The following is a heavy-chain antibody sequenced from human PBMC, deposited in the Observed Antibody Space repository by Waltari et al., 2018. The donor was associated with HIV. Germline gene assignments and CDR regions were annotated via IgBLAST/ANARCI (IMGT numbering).Heavy chain of an antibody. J-gene: IGHJ4*02. CDR1: GFTFNNAW. CDR2: IKSKTDGGTT. D-gene: IGHD1-26*01. Sequence: EVQLVESGGGLVKPGGSLRLSCAASGFTFNNAWMNWVRQAPGKGLEWVGRIKSKTDGGTTDYAAPVKGRFTISRDDSKNTVNLQMNSLKAEDTAVYFCRYGIVRTTDYWGQGTLVTVSS. V-gene: IGHV3-15*01. CDR3: RYGIVRTTDY.